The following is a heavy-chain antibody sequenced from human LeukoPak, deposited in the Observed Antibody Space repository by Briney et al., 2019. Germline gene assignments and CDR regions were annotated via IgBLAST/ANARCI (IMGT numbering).Heavy chain of an antibody. CDR2: IRYDGSNK. J-gene: IGHJ4*02. D-gene: IGHD2-2*02. CDR1: GFTFSSYG. V-gene: IGHV3-33*01. Sequence: SLRLSCAASGFTFSSYGMHWVRQAPGKGLEWVAVIRYDGSNKYYADSVKGRFTISRDNSKNTLYLQMNSLRAEDTAVYYCARDRGIVVPAAILDYWGQGTLVTVSS. CDR3: ARDRGIVVPAAILDY.